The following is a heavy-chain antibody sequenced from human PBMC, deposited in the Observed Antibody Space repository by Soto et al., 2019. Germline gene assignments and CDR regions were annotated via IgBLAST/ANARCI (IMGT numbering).Heavy chain of an antibody. Sequence: HPGGSLRLSCAASGFTFSGSAMHWVRQASGKGLEWVGRIRSKANSYATAYAASVKGRFTISRDDSKNTAYLQMNSLKTEDTAVYYCTRHREYSYGSPVANNYYYYGMDVWGQGTTVTVSS. J-gene: IGHJ6*02. D-gene: IGHD5-18*01. V-gene: IGHV3-73*01. CDR1: GFTFSGSA. CDR2: IRSKANSYAT. CDR3: TRHREYSYGSPVANNYYYYGMDV.